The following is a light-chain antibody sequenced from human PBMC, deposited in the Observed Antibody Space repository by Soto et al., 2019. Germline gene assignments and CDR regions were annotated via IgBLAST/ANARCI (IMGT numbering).Light chain of an antibody. CDR1: QSFSGY. CDR2: DAS. CDR3: QQRSNWPPVIT. J-gene: IGKJ5*01. V-gene: IGKV3-11*01. Sequence: DILLTQSPATLSLSPGERATLSCRASQSFSGYLAWYQQKPGQAPRLLIYDASKRATGIPARFSGRGSGTDFTLTINSLEPEDFAVYSCQQRSNWPPVITFGQGTRLEIK.